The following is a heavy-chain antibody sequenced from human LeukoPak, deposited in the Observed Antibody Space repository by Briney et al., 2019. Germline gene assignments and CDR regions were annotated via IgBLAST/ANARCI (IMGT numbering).Heavy chain of an antibody. V-gene: IGHV3-20*04. D-gene: IGHD3-22*01. Sequence: GGSLRLSCAASGFTFNDHGMGWVRHVPGKGLEWVSGINWNGGSTGYGDSVKGRFTISRDNAKNSLYLQMNSLRVEDTALYYCAGGDSSGWYFDLWGRGTLVTVSS. CDR3: AGGDSSGWYFDL. CDR1: GFTFNDHG. J-gene: IGHJ2*01. CDR2: INWNGGST.